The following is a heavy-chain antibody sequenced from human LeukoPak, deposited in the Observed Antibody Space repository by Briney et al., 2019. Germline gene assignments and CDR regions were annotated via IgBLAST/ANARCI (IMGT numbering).Heavy chain of an antibody. CDR1: GFTFSSYS. Sequence: PGGSLRLSCAASGFTFSSYSMNWVRQAPGRGLEWVSYISSSSSTIYYADSVKGRFTVSRDNAKNSLYLQMNSLGADDTAVYYCARDAGAGTQRDGWFDPWGQATLVTVSS. CDR3: ARDAGAGTQRDGWFDP. V-gene: IGHV3-48*04. CDR2: ISSSSSTI. J-gene: IGHJ5*02. D-gene: IGHD4/OR15-4a*01.